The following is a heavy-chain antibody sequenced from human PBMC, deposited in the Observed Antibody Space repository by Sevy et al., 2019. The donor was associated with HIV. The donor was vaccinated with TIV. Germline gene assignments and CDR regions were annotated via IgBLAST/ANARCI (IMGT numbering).Heavy chain of an antibody. D-gene: IGHD4-17*01. CDR2: IYDSGST. J-gene: IGHJ5*02. CDR3: ARHPNGDYSDWVDP. V-gene: IGHV4-39*01. CDR1: GGSIGTSSYY. Sequence: SETLSLTCTVSGGSIGTSSYYWGWIRQSPGKGLEWIGSIYDSGSTYYNPSLKSRVTISVDTSKTQFSLKLRSVTAADTAVYYCARHPNGDYSDWVDPWGQGTLVTVSS.